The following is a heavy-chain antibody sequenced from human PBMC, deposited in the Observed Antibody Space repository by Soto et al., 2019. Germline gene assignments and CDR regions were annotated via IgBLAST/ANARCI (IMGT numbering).Heavy chain of an antibody. Sequence: PGGSLRLSCVASGFTFKNYDIRWIRQAPGKGLEWVSGISGSGGVTYYADSVKGRFTISRDNSKNTLYLQMNSLKAEDTAIYYCAKNRQFRSYYESAGHYDNWGQGTLVTVCS. V-gene: IGHV3-23*01. CDR2: ISGSGGVT. J-gene: IGHJ4*02. D-gene: IGHD3-10*01. CDR3: AKNRQFRSYYESAGHYDN. CDR1: GFTFKNYD.